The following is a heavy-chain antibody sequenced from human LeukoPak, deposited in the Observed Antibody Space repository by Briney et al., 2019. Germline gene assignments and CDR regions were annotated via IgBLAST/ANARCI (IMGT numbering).Heavy chain of an antibody. Sequence: ASVKVSCKASGYAFTSYYMHWVRQAPGQGLEWMGIINPSGGSTSYAQKFQGRVTITADESTSTAYMELSSLRSEDTAVYYCAREVDGYCSGGSCYSPYYYYCGMDVWGQGTTVTVSS. CDR2: INPSGGST. D-gene: IGHD2-15*01. CDR1: GYAFTSYY. V-gene: IGHV1-46*01. J-gene: IGHJ6*02. CDR3: AREVDGYCSGGSCYSPYYYYCGMDV.